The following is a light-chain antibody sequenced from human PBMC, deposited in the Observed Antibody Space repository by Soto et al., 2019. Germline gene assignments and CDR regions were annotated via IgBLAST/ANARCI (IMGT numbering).Light chain of an antibody. CDR3: SSYTSSSTYV. CDR2: EVS. V-gene: IGLV2-18*02. J-gene: IGLJ1*01. CDR1: SSDVGSYNR. Sequence: QSVLTQPPSVSGSPGQSVTISCTGTSSDVGSYNRVSWYQQPPGTAPKLMIYEVSNRPSGVPDLFSGSKSGNTASLTISGLQAEDDADYYCSSYTSSSTYVFGTGTKVTVL.